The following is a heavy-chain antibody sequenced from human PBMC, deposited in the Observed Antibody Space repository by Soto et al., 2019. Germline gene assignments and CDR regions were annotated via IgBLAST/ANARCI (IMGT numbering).Heavy chain of an antibody. CDR2: ISWNSGSI. J-gene: IGHJ6*02. CDR3: AKEKDLGGVRKGMDA. V-gene: IGHV3-9*01. CDR1: GFTNDEYR. Sequence: SIRLSCATSGFTNDEYRRHCVLQTQWKGLEWVSGISWNSGSIGYADSVKGRFTISRDNAKNSLYLQMNSLRAEDTALYYCAKEKDLGGVRKGMDARGPGTTV. D-gene: IGHD3-16*01.